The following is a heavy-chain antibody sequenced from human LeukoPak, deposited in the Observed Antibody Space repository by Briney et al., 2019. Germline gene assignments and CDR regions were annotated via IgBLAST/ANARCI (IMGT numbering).Heavy chain of an antibody. CDR3: ARDLDHSGNYHTFDY. Sequence: GASVKVSCKASGYTFTMNGISWVRQAPGQGLEWRGWISSYNGKTNYAQRLQGRVTMTGDTSTTTVYMELSSLRSEDTGVYYCARDLDHSGNYHTFDYWGQGTLVTVSS. J-gene: IGHJ4*02. CDR2: ISSYNGKT. D-gene: IGHD1-26*01. CDR1: GYTFTMNG. V-gene: IGHV1-18*01.